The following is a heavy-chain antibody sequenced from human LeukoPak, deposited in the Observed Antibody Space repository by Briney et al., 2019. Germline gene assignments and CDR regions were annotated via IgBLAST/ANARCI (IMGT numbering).Heavy chain of an antibody. CDR3: ARDLNYDYVWGSYTLFDY. Sequence: SVKVSCKASGGTFSSYAISRVRQAPGQGLEWMGGIIPIFGTANYAQKFQGRVTITADESTSTAYMELSSLRSEDTAVYYCARDLNYDYVWGSYTLFDYWGQGTLVTVSS. V-gene: IGHV1-69*01. CDR2: IIPIFGTA. D-gene: IGHD3-16*01. J-gene: IGHJ4*02. CDR1: GGTFSSYA.